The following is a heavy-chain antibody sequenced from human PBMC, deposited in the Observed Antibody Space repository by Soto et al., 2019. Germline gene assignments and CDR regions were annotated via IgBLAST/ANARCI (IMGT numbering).Heavy chain of an antibody. D-gene: IGHD6-13*01. CDR2: ISYDGSNK. CDR1: GFTFSSYA. J-gene: IGHJ6*02. CDR3: ARDLREQLAYWYYYYGMDV. Sequence: QVQLVESGGGVVQPGRSLRLSCAASGFTFSSYAMHWVRQAPGKGLEWVAVISYDGSNKYYADSVKGRFTISRDNSKNTLYLQMNSLRAEDTAVYYCARDLREQLAYWYYYYGMDVWGQGTTVTVSS. V-gene: IGHV3-30-3*01.